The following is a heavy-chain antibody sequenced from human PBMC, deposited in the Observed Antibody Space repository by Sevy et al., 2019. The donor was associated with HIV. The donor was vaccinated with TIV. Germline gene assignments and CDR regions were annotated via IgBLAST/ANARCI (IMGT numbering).Heavy chain of an antibody. D-gene: IGHD3-10*01. Sequence: SETLSLTCTVSGGSISSSSYYWGWIRQPPGKGLEWIGSIYYSGSTYYYPSLKSRVTISVDTSKNQFSLKLSSVTAADTAVYYCASITMVRGVIIGLDYWGQGTLVTVSS. V-gene: IGHV4-39*01. CDR2: IYYSGST. CDR1: GGSISSSSYY. J-gene: IGHJ4*02. CDR3: ASITMVRGVIIGLDY.